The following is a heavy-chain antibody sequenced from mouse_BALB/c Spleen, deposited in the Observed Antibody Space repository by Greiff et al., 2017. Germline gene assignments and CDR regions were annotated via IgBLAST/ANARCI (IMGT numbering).Heavy chain of an antibody. V-gene: IGHV1S135*01. CDR2: IDPYNGGT. D-gene: IGHD2-1*01. CDR3: ASYGNYPAWFAY. Sequence: EVKLVESGPELVKPGASVKVSCKASGYAFTSYNMYWVKQSHGKSLEWIGYIDPYNGGTSYNQKFKGKATLTVDKSSSTAYMHLNSLTSEDSAVYYCASYGNYPAWFAYWGQGTLVTVSA. CDR1: GYAFTSYN. J-gene: IGHJ3*01.